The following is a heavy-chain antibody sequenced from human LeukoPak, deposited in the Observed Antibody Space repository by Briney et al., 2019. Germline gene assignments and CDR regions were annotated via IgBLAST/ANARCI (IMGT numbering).Heavy chain of an antibody. J-gene: IGHJ4*02. D-gene: IGHD3-3*01. V-gene: IGHV1-2*06. CDR2: INPNSGGT. Sequence: ASVKVSCKASGYTFTGYYMHWVRQAPGQGLEWMGRINPNSGGTNYAQKFQGRVTMTRDTSISTAYMELSRLRSDDTAVYYCASQFDFRSGQETHFDYWGQGTLVTVSS. CDR1: GYTFTGYY. CDR3: ASQFDFRSGQETHFDY.